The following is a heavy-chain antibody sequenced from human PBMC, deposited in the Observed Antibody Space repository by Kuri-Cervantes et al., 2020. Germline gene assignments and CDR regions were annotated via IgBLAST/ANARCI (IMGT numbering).Heavy chain of an antibody. CDR3: ARINKRDRTTPRTTLGIKDAFDI. J-gene: IGHJ3*02. CDR2: ISYSGST. D-gene: IGHD2/OR15-2a*01. CDR1: GASVTSGGYY. Sequence: SETLSLTCTVSGASVTSGGYYWSWIRQPPGKRLELIGCISYSGSTNYNPSLKSRVTISVDTSKNQFSLKLSSVTAADTAVYYCARINKRDRTTPRTTLGIKDAFDIWGQGTMVTVSS. V-gene: IGHV4-61*08.